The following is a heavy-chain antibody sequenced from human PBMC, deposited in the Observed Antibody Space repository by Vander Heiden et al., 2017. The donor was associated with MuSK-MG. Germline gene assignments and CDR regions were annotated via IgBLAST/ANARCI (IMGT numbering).Heavy chain of an antibody. V-gene: IGHV2-70*15. J-gene: IGHJ5*02. Sequence: QVTLRESGPALVQPTQTPTLTCTFSGSSLSISGMCFIWIRQPPGKALEGLARIDWDDDKYYSTSLKTRLTISKDTSKNQVVLTRTNMETVETATYYCAQTTRRASAGTNWFDPWVQGTLVTVSS. CDR2: IDWDDDK. D-gene: IGHD6-13*01. CDR1: GSSLSISGMC. CDR3: AQTTRRASAGTNWFDP.